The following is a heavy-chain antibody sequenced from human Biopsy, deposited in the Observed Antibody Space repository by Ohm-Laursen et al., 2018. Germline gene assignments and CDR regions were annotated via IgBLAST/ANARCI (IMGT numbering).Heavy chain of an antibody. CDR2: ISFDGSKT. CDR1: GFTFSNSG. Sequence: SLRLSRAASGFTFSNSGMHWGRQAPGNGLEWVAAISFDGSKTDYGDSVKGRLNISRDNSKNTLDLQMSSLRVEDTAVYFCAKDKGTFNFYYYGMDVWGQGTTVTVSS. D-gene: IGHD2/OR15-2a*01. J-gene: IGHJ6*02. V-gene: IGHV3-30*18. CDR3: AKDKGTFNFYYYGMDV.